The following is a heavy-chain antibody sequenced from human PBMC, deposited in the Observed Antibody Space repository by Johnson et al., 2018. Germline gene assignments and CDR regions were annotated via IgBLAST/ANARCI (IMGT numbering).Heavy chain of an antibody. CDR1: GFTFSGSA. CDR3: ARVHYYYMDV. CDR2: IRSKANSYAT. Sequence: VQLVESGGGLVQPGGSLKLSCAASGFTFSGSAMHWVRQASGKGLEWVGRIRSKANSYATAYAASVKGRFTISRDDSKNTAYLQMNSLKTEDTAVYYCARVHYYYMDVWGKGTTVTVSS. J-gene: IGHJ6*03. V-gene: IGHV3-73*01.